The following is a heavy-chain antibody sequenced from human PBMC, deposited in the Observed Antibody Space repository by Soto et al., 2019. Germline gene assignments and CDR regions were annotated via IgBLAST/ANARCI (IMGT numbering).Heavy chain of an antibody. Sequence: GGSLRLSCEVTGFTFRNYAMQWVRQAPGKGLEWVAVISHDGSSQYYADSMRGRFTISRDNSKTTLYLEINSLRTDDTAIYYCAKATSAYTYGYFDFWGQGTVVTVSS. CDR1: GFTFRNYA. V-gene: IGHV3-30*04. J-gene: IGHJ4*02. CDR2: ISHDGSSQ. D-gene: IGHD5-18*01. CDR3: AKATSAYTYGYFDF.